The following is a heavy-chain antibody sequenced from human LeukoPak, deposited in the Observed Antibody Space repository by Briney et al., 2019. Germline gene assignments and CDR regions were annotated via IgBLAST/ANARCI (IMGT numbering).Heavy chain of an antibody. Sequence: PGGSLRLSCAASGFTFSSYDMHWVRQATGKGLEWVSAIDTAGDTYYPGSVKGRFTISRENAKNSLYLQMNSLRAGDTAVYYCARDGITMVRGVIRENSIPFDYWGQGTLVTVST. CDR2: IDTAGDT. D-gene: IGHD3-10*01. CDR1: GFTFSSYD. V-gene: IGHV3-13*01. CDR3: ARDGITMVRGVIRENSIPFDY. J-gene: IGHJ4*02.